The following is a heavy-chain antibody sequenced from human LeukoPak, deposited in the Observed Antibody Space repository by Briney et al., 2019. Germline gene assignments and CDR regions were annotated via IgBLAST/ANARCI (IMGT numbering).Heavy chain of an antibody. D-gene: IGHD3-10*01. J-gene: IGHJ4*02. CDR2: IGSGGTT. Sequence: PGGSLRLSCAASGFTFSNYAMSWVRQAPGKGLGWVSAIGSGGTTYYADSAKGRFTISRDNSKNTLYLQMNSLRAEDAAVYYCAKEGVPGHFDDWGQGTLVTVSS. CDR3: AKEGVPGHFDD. V-gene: IGHV3-23*01. CDR1: GFTFSNYA.